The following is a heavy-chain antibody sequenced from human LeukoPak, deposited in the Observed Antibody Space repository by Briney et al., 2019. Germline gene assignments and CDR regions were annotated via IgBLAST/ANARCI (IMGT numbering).Heavy chain of an antibody. V-gene: IGHV4-4*02. CDR1: GGSISDRTW. CDR3: VLGSGAILLED. D-gene: IGHD3-10*01. Sequence: PSETLSLTCAVSGGSISDRTWWSWVRQSPGGGLEWIVEIYSGHTNYNPSLKSRVDISVGKSKNHFSLKLSSLTAADTAVYYCVLGSGAILLEDWGPGTLVIVSS. J-gene: IGHJ4*02. CDR2: IYSGHT.